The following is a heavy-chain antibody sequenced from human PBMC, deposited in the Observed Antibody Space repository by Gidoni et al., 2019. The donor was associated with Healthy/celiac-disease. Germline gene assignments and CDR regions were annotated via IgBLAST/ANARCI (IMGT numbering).Heavy chain of an antibody. Sequence: EVQLVESGGGLIQPGGSLRLSCAASGFTVSSNYMSWVRQAPGKGLEWVSVIYSGGSTYYADSVKGRFTISRDNSKNTLYLQMNSLRAEDTAVYYCARGSSSGPIDAFDYWGQGTLVTVSS. V-gene: IGHV3-53*01. CDR2: IYSGGST. D-gene: IGHD3-22*01. CDR1: GFTVSSNY. CDR3: ARGSSSGPIDAFDY. J-gene: IGHJ4*02.